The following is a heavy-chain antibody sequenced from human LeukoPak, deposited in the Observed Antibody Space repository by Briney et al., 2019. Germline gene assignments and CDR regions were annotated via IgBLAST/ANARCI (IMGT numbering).Heavy chain of an antibody. J-gene: IGHJ4*02. V-gene: IGHV4-34*01. CDR1: GGSFSGYY. CDR2: INHSGST. Sequence: PSETLSLTCAVYGGSFSGYYWSWIRQPPGKGLEWIGEINHSGSTNYNPSLKSRVTISVDTSKNQFSLKLSSVTAADTAVYYCARDSGSSGWLLDYWGQGTLVTVSS. D-gene: IGHD6-19*01. CDR3: ARDSGSSGWLLDY.